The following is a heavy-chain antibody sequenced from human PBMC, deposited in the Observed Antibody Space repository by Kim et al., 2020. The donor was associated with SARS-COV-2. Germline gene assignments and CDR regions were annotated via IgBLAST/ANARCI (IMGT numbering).Heavy chain of an antibody. CDR2: ISGSGGST. D-gene: IGHD2-2*02. J-gene: IGHJ4*02. V-gene: IGHV3-23*01. CDR3: AKQFGRDFVVVPADIEPDYFDY. Sequence: GGSLRLSCAASGFTFSSYAMSWVRQAPGKGLEWVSAISGSGGSTYYADSVKGRFTISRDNSKNTLYLQMNSLRAEDTAVYYCAKQFGRDFVVVPADIEPDYFDYWGQGTLVTVSS. CDR1: GFTFSSYA.